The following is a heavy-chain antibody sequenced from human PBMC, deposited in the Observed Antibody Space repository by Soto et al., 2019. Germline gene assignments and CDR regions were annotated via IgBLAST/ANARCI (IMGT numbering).Heavy chain of an antibody. CDR3: ARGGHMDNWFDP. CDR2: IYYSGST. J-gene: IGHJ5*02. V-gene: IGHV4-31*03. CDR1: GGSISSGGYY. Sequence: QVQLQESDPGLVKPSQTLSLTCTVSGGSISSGGYYWSWIRQHPGKGLEWIGYIYYSGSTYYNPSLKSRXXIXVXXSKNQFSLKLSSVTAADTAVYYCARGGHMDNWFDPWGQGTLVTVSS.